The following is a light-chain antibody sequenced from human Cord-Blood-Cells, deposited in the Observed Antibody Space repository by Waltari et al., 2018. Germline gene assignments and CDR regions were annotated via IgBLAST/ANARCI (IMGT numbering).Light chain of an antibody. Sequence: DIQMTQSLSTLSASVGDRVTITCRASQSISSWLAWYQQTPGKAPKLLIYKASSLESGVPSRFSVSGSRTEFTLTISSLQPDDFATYYCQQYNSYWTFGQGTKVEIK. J-gene: IGKJ1*01. CDR2: KAS. CDR3: QQYNSYWT. V-gene: IGKV1-5*03. CDR1: QSISSW.